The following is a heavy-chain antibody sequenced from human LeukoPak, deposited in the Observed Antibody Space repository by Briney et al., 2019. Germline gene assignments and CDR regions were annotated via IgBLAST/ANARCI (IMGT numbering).Heavy chain of an antibody. CDR3: AKDGGAVAGFDY. J-gene: IGHJ4*02. Sequence: GGSLRLSCAASGFTFSSYGMHWVRQAPGKGLEWVAFIRYDGSYKYYADSVKGRFTISRDNSKNTLYLQMNSLRAEDTAVYYCAKDGGAVAGFDYWGQGTLVTVS. CDR1: GFTFSSYG. D-gene: IGHD6-19*01. CDR2: IRYDGSYK. V-gene: IGHV3-30*02.